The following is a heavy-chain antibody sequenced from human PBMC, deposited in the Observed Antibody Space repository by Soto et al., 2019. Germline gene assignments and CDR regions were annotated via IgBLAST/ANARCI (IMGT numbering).Heavy chain of an antibody. CDR2: INHSGST. J-gene: IGHJ4*02. V-gene: IGHV4-34*01. CDR3: ARGRSYDFWSGYYVY. CDR1: GGSFSGYY. Sequence: KPSETLSLTCAVYGGSFSGYYWSWIRQPPGKGLEWIGEINHSGSTNYNPSLKSRVTISVDTSKNQFSLKLSSVTAADTAVYYCARGRSYDFWSGYYVYWGQGTLVTVSS. D-gene: IGHD3-3*01.